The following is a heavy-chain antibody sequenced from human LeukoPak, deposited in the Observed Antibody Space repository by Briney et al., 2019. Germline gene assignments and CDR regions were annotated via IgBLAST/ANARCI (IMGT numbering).Heavy chain of an antibody. J-gene: IGHJ4*02. D-gene: IGHD3-3*01. CDR2: IIPIFGTA. CDR1: GGTFSSYA. Sequence: SATVSCTASGGTFSSYAISWVRQAPGQGLEWMGGIIPIFGTANYAQKFQGRVTITADESTSTAYMELSSLRSEDTAMYYCAREHIRYYDFWSGPSPAQYYFDYWGQGTLVTVSS. V-gene: IGHV1-69*01. CDR3: AREHIRYYDFWSGPSPAQYYFDY.